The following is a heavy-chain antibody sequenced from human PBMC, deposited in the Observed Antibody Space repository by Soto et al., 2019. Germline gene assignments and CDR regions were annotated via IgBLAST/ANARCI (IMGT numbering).Heavy chain of an antibody. CDR3: AKELMGNYYHYGMDV. J-gene: IGHJ6*02. Sequence: HPGGSLRLSCAASGFTFSTYGMHWVRQAPGKGLEWVAVISFDGSNKYYADSVKGRFTISRDNSKSTLYLQMNSLRAEDTAVYYCAKELMGNYYHYGMDVWGQGTTVTVSS. CDR1: GFTFSTYG. CDR2: ISFDGSNK. D-gene: IGHD2-8*01. V-gene: IGHV3-30*18.